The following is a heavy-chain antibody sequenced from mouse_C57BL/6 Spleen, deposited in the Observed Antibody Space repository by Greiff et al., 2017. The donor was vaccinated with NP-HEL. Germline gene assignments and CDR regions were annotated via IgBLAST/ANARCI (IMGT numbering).Heavy chain of an antibody. Sequence: QVQLQQPGAELVRPGTSVKLSCKASGYTFTSYWMHWVKQRPGQGLEWIGVIDPSDSYTNYNQKFKGKATLTVDTSSSTAYMQLSSLTSEDSAVYYCAIRGTTVVDYAMDYWGQGTSVTVSS. CDR1: GYTFTSYW. CDR3: AIRGTTVVDYAMDY. CDR2: IDPSDSYT. V-gene: IGHV1-59*01. D-gene: IGHD1-1*01. J-gene: IGHJ4*01.